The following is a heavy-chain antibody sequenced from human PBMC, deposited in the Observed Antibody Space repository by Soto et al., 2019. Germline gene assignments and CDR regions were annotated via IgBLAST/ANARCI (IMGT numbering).Heavy chain of an antibody. V-gene: IGHV3-30*18. Sequence: GGSLRLSCAASGFTFSSYGMHWVRQAPGKGLEWVAVISYDGSNKYYADSVKGRFTISRDNSKNTLYLQMNSLRAEDTAVYYCAKDRRYYDFWSGNYYYYGMAVWGQGTTVTVSS. CDR3: AKDRRYYDFWSGNYYYYGMAV. D-gene: IGHD3-3*01. CDR2: ISYDGSNK. J-gene: IGHJ6*02. CDR1: GFTFSSYG.